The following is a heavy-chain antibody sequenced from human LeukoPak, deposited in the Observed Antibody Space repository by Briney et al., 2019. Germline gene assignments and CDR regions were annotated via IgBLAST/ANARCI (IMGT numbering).Heavy chain of an antibody. D-gene: IGHD6-19*01. J-gene: IGHJ4*02. CDR2: IIPIFGTA. CDR3: ARAAVAGTLEVDY. V-gene: IGHV1-69*01. Sequence: ASVKVSCKASGGTFSSYAISWVRQAPGQGLEWMGGIIPIFGTANCAQKFQGRVTITADESTSTAYMELSSLRSEDTAVYYCARAAVAGTLEVDYWGQGTLVTVSS. CDR1: GGTFSSYA.